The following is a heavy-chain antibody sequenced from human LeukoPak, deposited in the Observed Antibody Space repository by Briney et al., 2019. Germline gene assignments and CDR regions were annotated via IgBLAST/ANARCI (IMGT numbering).Heavy chain of an antibody. CDR3: ARRDVLRFLEWSSPFFDP. CDR2: IYPGDSDT. Sequence: GESLKISCKGSGYSFTSYWIGWVRQMPGKGLEWRGIIYPGDSDTRYSPSFQGEVTISAVKTTSTAYLQWSSLKASDTAMYYCARRDVLRFLEWSSPFFDPWGQGTLVTVSS. J-gene: IGHJ5*02. V-gene: IGHV5-51*01. D-gene: IGHD3-3*01. CDR1: GYSFTSYW.